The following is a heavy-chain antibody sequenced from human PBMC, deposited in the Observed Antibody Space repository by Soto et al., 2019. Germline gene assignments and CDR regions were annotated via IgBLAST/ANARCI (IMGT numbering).Heavy chain of an antibody. CDR1: GFTFSSYG. CDR3: AKEIRMVVVDIAVGPGFDY. V-gene: IGHV3-30*18. J-gene: IGHJ4*02. D-gene: IGHD6-19*01. Sequence: QVQLVESGGGVVQPGRSLRLSCAASGFTFSSYGMHWVRQAPGKGLEWVAVISYDGSNKYYADSVKGRFTISRDNSKNTLYLQMNSLRAEDTAVYYCAKEIRMVVVDIAVGPGFDYWGQGTLVTVSS. CDR2: ISYDGSNK.